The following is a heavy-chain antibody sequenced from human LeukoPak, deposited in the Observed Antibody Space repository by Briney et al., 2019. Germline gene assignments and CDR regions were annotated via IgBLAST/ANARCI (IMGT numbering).Heavy chain of an antibody. D-gene: IGHD3-10*01. Sequence: SETLSLTCAVSGGSISSSNWWSWVRQPPGKGLEWIGEIYHSGSTNYNPSLKSRVTISVDKSKNQFSLKLSSVTAADTAVYYCARDRITMVRGDYYMDVWGKGTTVTISS. V-gene: IGHV4-4*02. CDR1: GGSISSSNW. J-gene: IGHJ6*03. CDR2: IYHSGST. CDR3: ARDRITMVRGDYYMDV.